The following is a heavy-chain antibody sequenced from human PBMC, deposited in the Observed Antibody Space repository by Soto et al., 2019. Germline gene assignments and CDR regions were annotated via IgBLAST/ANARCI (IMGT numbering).Heavy chain of an antibody. CDR1: GYSFTSYW. D-gene: IGHD6-19*01. Sequence: EVQLVQSGAEVKKPGESLKISCKGSGYSFTSYWIGWVRQMPGKGLEWMGIIYPGDSDTRYSPSFQGQVTISADKSISTAYLQWSSLKASDTAMYYCARHIAVAGTGYYYYYMDVWGKGTTVTVSS. V-gene: IGHV5-51*01. CDR2: IYPGDSDT. J-gene: IGHJ6*03. CDR3: ARHIAVAGTGYYYYYMDV.